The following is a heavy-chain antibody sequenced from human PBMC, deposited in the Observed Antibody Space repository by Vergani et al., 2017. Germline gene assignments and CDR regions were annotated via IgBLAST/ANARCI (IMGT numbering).Heavy chain of an antibody. D-gene: IGHD3-16*01. CDR3: ARERYYDYIWGSHIDALDI. CDR2: ISSGSSYL. Sequence: VQLVESGGGVVQPGRSLRLSCAASGFTFSSYGMHWVRQAPGKGLEWVSSISSGSSYLHYADSVKGRFSVSRDNARNSVYLQMNSLRAEDTAVYYCARERYYDYIWGSHIDALDIWGQGTMVSVSS. J-gene: IGHJ3*02. CDR1: GFTFSSYG. V-gene: IGHV3-21*06.